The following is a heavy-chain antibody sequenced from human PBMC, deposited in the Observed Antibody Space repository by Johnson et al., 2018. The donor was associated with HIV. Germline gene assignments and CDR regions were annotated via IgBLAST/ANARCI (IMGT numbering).Heavy chain of an antibody. D-gene: IGHD3-3*01. J-gene: IGHJ3*02. Sequence: QVQLVESGGGLVKPGGSLRLSCAASGFTFSDNYMSWIRPAPGKGLEWVSYISTSGSNIYYADSVKGRFTIYRDKAKNSVELKMNSLRAEDTAMFYCAKPLGPTIFVVVTPEIDAFNMWVQGTMVTVSS. V-gene: IGHV3-11*04. CDR2: ISTSGSNI. CDR3: AKPLGPTIFVVVTPEIDAFNM. CDR1: GFTFSDNY.